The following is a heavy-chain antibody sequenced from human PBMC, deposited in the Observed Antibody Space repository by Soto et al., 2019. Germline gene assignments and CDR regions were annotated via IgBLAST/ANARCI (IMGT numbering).Heavy chain of an antibody. CDR3: ARDLRNVDRSVRVAP. CDR2: ISAYNGNT. V-gene: IGHV1-18*01. Sequence: GASVKVSCKASGYTFTSYGISWVRQAPGQGLEWMGWISAYNGNTNYAQKLQGRVTMTTDTSTSTAYMELRSLRSDDTAVYYCARDLRNVDRSVRVAPWGQGTLVTVSS. J-gene: IGHJ5*02. D-gene: IGHD3-10*02. CDR1: GYTFTSYG.